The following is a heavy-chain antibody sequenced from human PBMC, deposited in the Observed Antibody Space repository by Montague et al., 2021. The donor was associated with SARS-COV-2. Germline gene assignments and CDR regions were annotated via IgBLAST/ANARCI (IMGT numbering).Heavy chain of an antibody. CDR1: AGSISTNSYY. J-gene: IGHJ5*02. Sequence: SETLSLTCTVSAGSISTNSYYWVCLCQPPGKDLVCNGCNTYSGSTYFNPSLESRLTMSADTSKNHFSLKLRSVTAAATAVYYCARPWDLSGSGSYKSSSLDPWGQGTRVTVSS. CDR2: NTYSGST. V-gene: IGHV4-39*02. D-gene: IGHD3-10*01. CDR3: ARPWDLSGSGSYKSSSLDP.